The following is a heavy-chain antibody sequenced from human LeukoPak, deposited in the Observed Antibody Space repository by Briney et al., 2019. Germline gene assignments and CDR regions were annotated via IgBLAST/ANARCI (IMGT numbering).Heavy chain of an antibody. Sequence: SETLSLTCTVSGGSISSYYWSWIRQPPGKGLEWIGYIYYSGSTNYNPSLKSRVTISVDTSKNQFSLKLSSVTAADTAVYYCARDGAEGNWFDPWGQGTLVTVSS. V-gene: IGHV4-59*01. J-gene: IGHJ5*02. CDR1: GGSISSYY. CDR2: IYYSGST. CDR3: ARDGAEGNWFDP. D-gene: IGHD3-16*01.